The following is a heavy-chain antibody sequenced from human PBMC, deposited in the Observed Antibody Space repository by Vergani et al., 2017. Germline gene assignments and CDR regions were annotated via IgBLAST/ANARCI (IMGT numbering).Heavy chain of an antibody. Sequence: EVQLLESWGALVQPGRSLKLSCAASGFIFSNYAMSWVRQTSGKGLERVSAISGHGDRTYYADSVKGRFTISRDNSKNTVYLQMNSLKAEDRATYYCAREERSNTSPFVGDWGQGTLVTV. V-gene: IGHV3-23*01. D-gene: IGHD2/OR15-2a*01. CDR1: GFIFSNYA. CDR3: AREERSNTSPFVGD. CDR2: ISGHGDRT. J-gene: IGHJ4*02.